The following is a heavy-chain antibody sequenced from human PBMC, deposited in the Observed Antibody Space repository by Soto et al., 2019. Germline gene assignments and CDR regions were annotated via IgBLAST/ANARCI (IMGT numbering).Heavy chain of an antibody. J-gene: IGHJ6*02. CDR2: FIPIFGAA. CDR1: GGTFSSYA. D-gene: IGHD2-2*01. V-gene: IGHV1-69*12. Sequence: QVQLVQSGAEVKKPGSSVKVSCKASGGTFSSYAISWVRQAPGQGLEWMGGFIPIFGAANYAQKFQGRVTITADESTSTAYMERSSLRSEDTAVYYCARHVPAAGYYYGMDVWGQGTTVTVSS. CDR3: ARHVPAAGYYYGMDV.